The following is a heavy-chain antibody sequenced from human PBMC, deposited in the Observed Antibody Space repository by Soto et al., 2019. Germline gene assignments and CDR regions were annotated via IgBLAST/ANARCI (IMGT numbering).Heavy chain of an antibody. CDR2: ISAYNGNT. D-gene: IGHD3-9*01. Sequence: ASVKVSCKASGYTFTSYGISWVRQAPGQGLEWMGWISAYNGNTNYAQKLQGRVTMTTDTSTSTAYMELRSLRSDDTAVYYCARVHPAYYDLLTGPNWFDPRGQGTLVTLSS. CDR3: ARVHPAYYDLLTGPNWFDP. CDR1: GYTFTSYG. V-gene: IGHV1-18*01. J-gene: IGHJ5*02.